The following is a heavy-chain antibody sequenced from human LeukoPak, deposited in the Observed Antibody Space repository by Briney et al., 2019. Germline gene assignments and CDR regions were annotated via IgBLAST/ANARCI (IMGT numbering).Heavy chain of an antibody. V-gene: IGHV3-23*01. CDR1: GFTFNTYA. CDR2: ISGGDVST. Sequence: GRSLRLSCAASGFTFNTYAMSWVRQAPGKGLEWVSSISGGDVSTSYADSVKGRFIIARDDSKNTLYLEMDSLRADDTAVYYCAKPSGRVRGWYFDLWGRGTVVTVSS. D-gene: IGHD3-10*02. J-gene: IGHJ2*01. CDR3: AKPSGRVRGWYFDL.